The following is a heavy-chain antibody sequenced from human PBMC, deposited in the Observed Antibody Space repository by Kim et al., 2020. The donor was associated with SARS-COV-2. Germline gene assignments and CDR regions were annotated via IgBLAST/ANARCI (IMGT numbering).Heavy chain of an antibody. CDR2: IYSGGST. CDR1: GFTVSSNY. CDR3: AREPPYYDILTGYHYYYGMDV. J-gene: IGHJ6*02. V-gene: IGHV3-66*01. D-gene: IGHD3-9*01. Sequence: GGSLRLSCAASGFTVSSNYMSWVRQAPGKGLEWVSVIYSGGSTYYADSVKGRFTISRDNSKNTLYLQMNSLRAEDTAVYYCAREPPYYDILTGYHYYYGMDVWGQGTTVTVSS.